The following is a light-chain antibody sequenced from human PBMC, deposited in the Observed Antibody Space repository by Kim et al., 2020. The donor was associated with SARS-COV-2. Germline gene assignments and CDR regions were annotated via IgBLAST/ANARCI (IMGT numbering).Light chain of an antibody. Sequence: QSALTQPRTVSGSPGQSVIISCTGTSSDVGGYNYVSWYQQHSDKAPKLMIYDVSKRPSGVPDRFSGSKSGNTASLTISGLQAEDEADYYCCSYSGCYFHVAFGVATQLTVL. CDR3: CSYSGCYFHVA. CDR1: SSDVGGYNY. J-gene: IGLJ2*01. V-gene: IGLV2-11*01. CDR2: DVS.